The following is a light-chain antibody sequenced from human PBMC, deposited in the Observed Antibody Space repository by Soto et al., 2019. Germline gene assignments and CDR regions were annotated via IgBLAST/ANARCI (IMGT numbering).Light chain of an antibody. CDR3: QQYNNLPPLT. J-gene: IGKJ4*01. Sequence: EIVMTQSPATLSVSPGERATLSCRASQSVSSNLAWYQQKPGQAPRLLIYGASTRATGIPARFSGSGSGTEFTLTISSLQSEDFAVYYCQQYNNLPPLTFGVGTKVEIK. CDR1: QSVSSN. CDR2: GAS. V-gene: IGKV3-15*01.